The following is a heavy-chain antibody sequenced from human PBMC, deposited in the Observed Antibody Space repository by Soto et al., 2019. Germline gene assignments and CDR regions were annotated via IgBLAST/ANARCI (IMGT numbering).Heavy chain of an antibody. CDR2: ISWNSGSI. D-gene: IGHD3-22*01. CDR1: GFTFDAFD. CDR3: AKTAPPYDSQGYYPFDI. Sequence: EVQLVESGGDLVLPGRSLRLSCTASGFTFDAFDMHWVRQAPGKGLEWVSGISWNSGSIGYADPVKGRFTISRDNAKKSLYLEMNSLKTEDTALYYCAKTAPPYDSQGYYPFDIWGQGTLVSVSS. J-gene: IGHJ3*02. V-gene: IGHV3-9*01.